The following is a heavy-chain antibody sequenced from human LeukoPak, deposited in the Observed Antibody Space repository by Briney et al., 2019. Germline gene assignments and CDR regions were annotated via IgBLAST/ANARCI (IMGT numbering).Heavy chain of an antibody. CDR3: ARGYYFDY. CDR1: GGSISTYY. J-gene: IGHJ4*02. V-gene: IGHV4-59*01. CDR2: IHYTGST. Sequence: PSETLSLTCTVFGGSISTYYWSWIRQPPGKGLEWIGYIHYTGSTDYNPSLKSRVTISVDTSKNQFSLNLSSVTAADTAVYYCARGYYFDYWGQGTLVTVSS.